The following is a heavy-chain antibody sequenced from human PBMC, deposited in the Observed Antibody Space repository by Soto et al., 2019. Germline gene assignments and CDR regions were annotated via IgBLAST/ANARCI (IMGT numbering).Heavy chain of an antibody. D-gene: IGHD4-17*01. CDR1: GGSISSSSYY. J-gene: IGHJ4*02. Sequence: QLQLQESGPGLVKPSETLSLTCTVSGGSISSSSYYWGWIRQPPGKGLGWIGSIYYSGSTYYNPSLKSRVTISVDTSKNQFSLKLSSVTAADTAVYYCARQGTTVTTIYYFDYWGQGTLVTVSS. CDR2: IYYSGST. V-gene: IGHV4-39*01. CDR3: ARQGTTVTTIYYFDY.